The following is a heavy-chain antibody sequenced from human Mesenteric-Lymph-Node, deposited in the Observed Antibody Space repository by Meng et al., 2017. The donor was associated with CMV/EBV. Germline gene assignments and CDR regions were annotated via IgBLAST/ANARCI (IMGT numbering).Heavy chain of an antibody. CDR1: GFTFSSYG. V-gene: IGHV3-30*12. CDR3: ARDRSIAARRSWFDP. Sequence: GESLKISCAASGFTFSSYGVHWVRQAPGKGLEWVSVISYDGNNKYYADSVKGRFTISRDNAKNSLYLQMDSLRAEDTAVYYCARDRSIAARRSWFDPWGQGTLVTVSS. D-gene: IGHD6-6*01. J-gene: IGHJ5*02. CDR2: ISYDGNNK.